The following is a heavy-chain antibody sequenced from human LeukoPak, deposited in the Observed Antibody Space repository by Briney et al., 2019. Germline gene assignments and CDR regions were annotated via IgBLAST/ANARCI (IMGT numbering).Heavy chain of an antibody. J-gene: IGHJ4*02. CDR1: GFTVSSNY. D-gene: IGHD2-2*01. Sequence: PGGSLRLSCAASGFTVSSNYMSWVRQAPGKGLEWVSVIYSGGSTYYADSVKGRFTISRDNSKNTLYLQMNSLRAEDTAVYYCAKAFGGRDIVVVPARPSDYWGQGTLVTVSS. V-gene: IGHV3-66*01. CDR2: IYSGGST. CDR3: AKAFGGRDIVVVPARPSDY.